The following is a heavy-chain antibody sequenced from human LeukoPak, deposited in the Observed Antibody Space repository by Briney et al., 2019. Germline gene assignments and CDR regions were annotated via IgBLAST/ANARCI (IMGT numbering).Heavy chain of an antibody. V-gene: IGHV4-34*01. CDR3: ARGRGGSFDY. CDR2: INHSGST. Sequence: SETLSLTCAVYGGSFSGYYWSWIRQPPGKGLEWIGEINHSGSTNYNPSLKSRVTISVDTSKNQFSLKLSSVTAADTAVYYYARGRGGSFDYWGQGTLVTVSS. D-gene: IGHD2-15*01. CDR1: GGSFSGYY. J-gene: IGHJ4*02.